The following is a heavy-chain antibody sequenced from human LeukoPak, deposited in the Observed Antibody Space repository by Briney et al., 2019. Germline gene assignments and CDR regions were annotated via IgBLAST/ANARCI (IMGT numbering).Heavy chain of an antibody. CDR3: ARDRDIVVVPAAMVDY. CDR1: GCTFSSYS. Sequence: GGSLRITCGASGCTFSSYSMTWVRQAPGKGLEWVSSISSSSSYIYYADSVKGRFTISRDNAKNSLYLQMNSLRAEDTAVYYCARDRDIVVVPAAMVDYWGQGTLVTVSS. D-gene: IGHD2-2*01. J-gene: IGHJ4*02. CDR2: ISSSSSYI. V-gene: IGHV3-21*01.